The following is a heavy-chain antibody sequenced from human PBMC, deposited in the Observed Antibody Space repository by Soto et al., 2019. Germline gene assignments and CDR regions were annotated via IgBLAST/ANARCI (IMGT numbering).Heavy chain of an antibody. CDR3: AASIFYYGMDV. CDR2: IYPGDSDT. J-gene: IGHJ6*02. CDR1: GYTFTNYW. Sequence: GESLKISCKGSGYTFTNYWIGWGRQMAGKGLEWMGIIYPGDSDTKYNPSFQGQVTISADKSISTTYLQWSSLKASDTATYYCAASIFYYGMDVWGQGTTVTVSS. V-gene: IGHV5-51*01.